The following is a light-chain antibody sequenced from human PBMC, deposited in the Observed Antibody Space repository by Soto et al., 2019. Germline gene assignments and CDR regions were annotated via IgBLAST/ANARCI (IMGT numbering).Light chain of an antibody. CDR3: SSYTSSSTWV. CDR1: SSDVGGYSY. CDR2: DVT. Sequence: QSVLTQPASVSESPGQSITISCTGTSSDVGGYSYVSWYQLHPGKAPKLIIYDVTNRPSGVSNRFSGSKSGNTASLTISGLQAEDESVYYCSSYTSSSTWVFGGGTKVTVL. J-gene: IGLJ3*02. V-gene: IGLV2-14*03.